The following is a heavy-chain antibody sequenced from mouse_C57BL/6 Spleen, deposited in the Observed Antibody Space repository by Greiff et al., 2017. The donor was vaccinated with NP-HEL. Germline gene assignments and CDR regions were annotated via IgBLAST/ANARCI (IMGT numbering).Heavy chain of an antibody. CDR3: AKSLYGSWYFDV. Sequence: QVQLQQPGAELVMPGASVKLSCKASGYTFTSYWMHWVKQRPGQGLEWIGEIDPSDSYTNYNQKFKGKSTLTVDKSSSTAYMQLSSLTSEDSAVYSCAKSLYGSWYFDVWGTGTTVTVAS. D-gene: IGHD1-1*01. J-gene: IGHJ1*03. CDR2: IDPSDSYT. V-gene: IGHV1-69*01. CDR1: GYTFTSYW.